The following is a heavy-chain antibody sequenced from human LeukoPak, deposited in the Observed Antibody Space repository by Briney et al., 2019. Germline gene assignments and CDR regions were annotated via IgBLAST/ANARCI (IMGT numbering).Heavy chain of an antibody. CDR1: GFTFSSYG. J-gene: IGHJ6*02. CDR2: ISYDGSNK. CDR3: AKDLYDSSGYYLHYYYYGMDV. D-gene: IGHD3-22*01. V-gene: IGHV3-30*18. Sequence: GGSLRLSCAASGFTFSSYGMHWVRQAPGKGLEWVAVISYDGSNKYYADSVKGRFTISRDNSKNTLYLQMYSLRAEDTAVYYCAKDLYDSSGYYLHYYYYGMDVWGQGTTVTVSS.